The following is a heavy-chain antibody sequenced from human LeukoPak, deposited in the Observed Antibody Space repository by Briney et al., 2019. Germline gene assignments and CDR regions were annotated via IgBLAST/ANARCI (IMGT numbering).Heavy chain of an antibody. J-gene: IGHJ6*03. Sequence: GGSLRLSCAVSGLTFSNSAMSWVRQAPGKGLEWVSAISVGSDVIYYADSVKGRFAISRDNSKHTVYLQMDSLRAEDTAVYYCAKGENYYYMDVWGKGTTVTVSS. V-gene: IGHV3-23*01. D-gene: IGHD1-26*01. CDR2: ISVGSDVI. CDR3: AKGENYYYMDV. CDR1: GLTFSNSA.